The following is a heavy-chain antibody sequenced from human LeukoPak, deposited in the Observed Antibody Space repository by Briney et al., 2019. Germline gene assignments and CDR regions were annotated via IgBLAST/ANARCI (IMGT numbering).Heavy chain of an antibody. J-gene: IGHJ4*02. CDR1: GFTITAYA. CDR3: AKATHYYDSSGYNGVFDY. V-gene: IGHV3-23*01. Sequence: PGGSLRLSCAASGFTITAYALSSVRQAPGKVLEWVAAITGTADNTHYADSVQGRFTISRDNSENTLFLQMNCLRAEDAAVYYCAKATHYYDSSGYNGVFDYWGQGTLVTLSS. D-gene: IGHD3-22*01. CDR2: ITGTADNT.